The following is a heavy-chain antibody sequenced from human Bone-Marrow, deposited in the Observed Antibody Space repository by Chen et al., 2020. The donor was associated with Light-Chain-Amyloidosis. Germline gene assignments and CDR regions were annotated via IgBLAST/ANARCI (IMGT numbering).Heavy chain of an antibody. CDR2: VYYTGTT. Sequence: QLQLQESGPGQVKALETLSLTCIVSGDSINSRNHCWGWIRQPPGKGLEWIGSVYYTGTTYYHPSLKSRVTMSIDMSKNQFTLQLTSVTAADTAFYYCARDVTRDYGEGYRGWFDPWGQGTQVIVST. J-gene: IGHJ5*02. CDR1: GDSINSRNHC. CDR3: ARDVTRDYGEGYRGWFDP. D-gene: IGHD4-17*01. V-gene: IGHV4-39*07.